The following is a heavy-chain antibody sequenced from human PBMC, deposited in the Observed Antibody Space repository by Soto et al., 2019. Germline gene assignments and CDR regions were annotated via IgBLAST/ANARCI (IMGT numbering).Heavy chain of an antibody. J-gene: IGHJ4*02. CDR3: ARSGYSSGWYLDY. D-gene: IGHD6-19*01. Sequence: PGGSLRLSCAASGFTFSSYAMHWVRQAPGKGLEWVAVISYDGSNKYYADSVKGRFTISRDNSKNTLYLQMNSLRAEDTAVYYCARSGYSSGWYLDYWGQGTLVTV. CDR2: ISYDGSNK. CDR1: GFTFSSYA. V-gene: IGHV3-30-3*01.